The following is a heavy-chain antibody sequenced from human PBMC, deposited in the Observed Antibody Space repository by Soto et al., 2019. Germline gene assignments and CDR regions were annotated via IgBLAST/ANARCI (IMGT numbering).Heavy chain of an antibody. CDR2: IYYSGST. J-gene: IGHJ4*02. V-gene: IGHV4-39*01. D-gene: IGHD3-16*02. Sequence: SETLSLTCTVSGGSISSSSYYWGWIRQPPGKGLEWIGNIYYSGSTNYNPSLKSRVTISVDTSKNQFSLKMSSVTAADTAVYYCARADPNDNIWGSYRLDSWGLGILVTVSS. CDR1: GGSISSSSYY. CDR3: ARADPNDNIWGSYRLDS.